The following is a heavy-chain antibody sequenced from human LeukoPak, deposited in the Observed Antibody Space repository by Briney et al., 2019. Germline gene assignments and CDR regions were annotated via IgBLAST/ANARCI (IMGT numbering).Heavy chain of an antibody. Sequence: GGSLRLSCAASGVTFGSYVHWVRQAPGKGLEWVAVISHDGSNKYYVDSVRGRFTISRDNSKNTLYLQMNSLRLEDTAVYYCARDLSGGGNDHWGQGTLVTVSS. J-gene: IGHJ4*02. CDR3: ARDLSGGGNDH. CDR2: ISHDGSNK. D-gene: IGHD1-26*01. V-gene: IGHV3-30*03. CDR1: GVTFGSYV.